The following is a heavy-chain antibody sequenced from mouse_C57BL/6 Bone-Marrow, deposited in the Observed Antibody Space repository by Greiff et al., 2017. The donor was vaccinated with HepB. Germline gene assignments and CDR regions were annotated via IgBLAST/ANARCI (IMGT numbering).Heavy chain of an antibody. V-gene: IGHV5-9-1*02. CDR2: ISSGGDYI. CDR1: GFTFSSYA. Sequence: EVNVVESGEGLVKPGGSLKLSCAASGFTFSSYAMSWVRQTPEKRLEWVAYISSGGDYIYYADTVKGRFTISRDNARNTLYLQMSSLKSEDTAMYYCTRDNWAFFAYWGQGTLVTVSA. J-gene: IGHJ3*01. CDR3: TRDNWAFFAY. D-gene: IGHD4-1*01.